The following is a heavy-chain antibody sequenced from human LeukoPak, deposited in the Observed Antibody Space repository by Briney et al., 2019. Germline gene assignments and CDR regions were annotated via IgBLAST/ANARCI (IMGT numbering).Heavy chain of an antibody. D-gene: IGHD4-17*01. CDR2: IVPIFGTA. V-gene: IGHV1-69*13. CDR3: ASSLPDYGDYVFDY. Sequence: SVKVSCKASGGTFSSYAISWVRQAPGQGLEWMGGIVPIFGTANYAQKFQGRVTITADESTSTAYMELSSLRSEDTAVYYCASSLPDYGDYVFDYWGQGTLVTVSS. J-gene: IGHJ4*02. CDR1: GGTFSSYA.